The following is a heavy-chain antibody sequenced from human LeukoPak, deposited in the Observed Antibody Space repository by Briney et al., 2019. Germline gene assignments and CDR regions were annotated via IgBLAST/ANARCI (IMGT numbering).Heavy chain of an antibody. CDR3: AKDFRSYYYDTSGYFWDY. D-gene: IGHD3-22*01. J-gene: IGHJ4*02. CDR1: GVTFGNYA. V-gene: IGHV3-23*01. CDR2: ITGSAGST. Sequence: GGSLRLSCAAPGVTFGNYAMSWVRQAPGKGLEWVSSITGSAGSTYYADSVKGRFTISRDNSKNTLYLQMNSLRAEDTAVYYCAKDFRSYYYDTSGYFWDYWGQGTLVTVSS.